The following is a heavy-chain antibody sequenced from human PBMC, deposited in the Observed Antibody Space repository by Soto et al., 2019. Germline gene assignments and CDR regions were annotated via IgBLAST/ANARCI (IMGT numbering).Heavy chain of an antibody. CDR2: ISAYNGNT. V-gene: IGHV1-18*01. J-gene: IGHJ6*03. D-gene: IGHD3-3*01. CDR3: ARTPSYYDFWSVYYTTAKDYYYMDV. Sequence: ASVKVSCKASGYTFTSYGISWVRQAPGQGLEWMGWISAYNGNTNYAQKLQGRVTMTTDTSTSTAYMELRSLRSDDTAVYYCARTPSYYDFWSVYYTTAKDYYYMDVWGKGTTVTFSS. CDR1: GYTFTSYG.